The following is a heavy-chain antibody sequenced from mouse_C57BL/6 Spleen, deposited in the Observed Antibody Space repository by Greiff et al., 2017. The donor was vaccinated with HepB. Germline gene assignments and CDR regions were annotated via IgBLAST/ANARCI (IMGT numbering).Heavy chain of an antibody. CDR1: GYTFTSYW. Sequence: QVQLQQPGAELVKPGASVQLSCKASGYTFTSYWMHWVKQRPGRGLEWIGRIDPNSGGTKYNEKFKSKATLTVDKPSSTAYMQLSSLTSEDSAVYYCASKGWLHPTQYYYAMGYWAQRTSVTVSS. CDR2: IDPNSGGT. D-gene: IGHD2-3*01. J-gene: IGHJ4*01. V-gene: IGHV1-72*01. CDR3: ASKGWLHPTQYYYAMGY.